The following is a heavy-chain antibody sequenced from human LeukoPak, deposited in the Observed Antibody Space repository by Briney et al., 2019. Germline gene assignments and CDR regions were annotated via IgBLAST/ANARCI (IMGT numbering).Heavy chain of an antibody. CDR2: ISSSGSSI. V-gene: IGHV3-11*01. D-gene: IGHD1-1*01. CDR1: GFTFSDYY. J-gene: IGHJ5*02. Sequence: GGSLRLSCAASGFTFSDYYMTWIRQAPGKGLEWVSYISSSGSSIYYADSVKGRFSISRDNAKNSLYLQMNSLRAEDTAVYYCARGTTMSANWFDPWGQGTLVTVSS. CDR3: ARGTTMSANWFDP.